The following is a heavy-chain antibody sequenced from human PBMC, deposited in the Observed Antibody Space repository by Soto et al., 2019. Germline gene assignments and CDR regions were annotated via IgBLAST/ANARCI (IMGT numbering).Heavy chain of an antibody. CDR2: IKQDGSEK. V-gene: IGHV3-7*01. CDR1: GFTFSSYW. D-gene: IGHD2-2*03. J-gene: IGHJ6*02. Sequence: PGGSLRLSCAASGFTFSSYWMSWVRQAPGKGLEWVANIKQDGSEKYYVDSVKGRFTISRDNAKNSLYLQMNSLRAEDTAVCYCARVDPGPYYYYYGMDVWGQGTTVTVSS. CDR3: ARVDPGPYYYYYGMDV.